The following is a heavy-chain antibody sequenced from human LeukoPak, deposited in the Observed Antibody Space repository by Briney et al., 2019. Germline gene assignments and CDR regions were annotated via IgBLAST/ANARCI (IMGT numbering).Heavy chain of an antibody. CDR2: IYHSGST. CDR1: GGSISSSNW. D-gene: IGHD5-24*01. CDR3: AGSAEMATINY. J-gene: IGHJ4*02. Sequence: SGTLSLTCAVSGGSISSSNWWSWVRQPPGKGLEWIGEIYHSGSTNYNPSLKSRVTILVDKSKNQFSLKLSSVTAADTAVYYCAGSAEMATINYWGQGTLVTVSS. V-gene: IGHV4-4*02.